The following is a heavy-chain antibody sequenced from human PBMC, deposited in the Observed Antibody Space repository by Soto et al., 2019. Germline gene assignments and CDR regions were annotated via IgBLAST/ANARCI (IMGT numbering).Heavy chain of an antibody. Sequence: EVQLLESGGGLVQPGGSLRLSCAASGFTFRSYAMNWVRQAPGKGLEWVSAISGCGASTYYADSVKGRFTISRDHSKNTLYLQMNSRRAEDTAVYYCAKAGNQLLLISNYYHSMDVWGKGTTVTVSS. CDR2: ISGCGAST. CDR3: AKAGNQLLLISNYYHSMDV. V-gene: IGHV3-23*01. J-gene: IGHJ6*03. D-gene: IGHD2-2*01. CDR1: GFTFRSYA.